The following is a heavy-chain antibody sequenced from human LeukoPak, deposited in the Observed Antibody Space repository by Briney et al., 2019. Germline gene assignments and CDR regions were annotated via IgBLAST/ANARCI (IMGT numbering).Heavy chain of an antibody. Sequence: GGSLRLSCSASGFTFCDSWMRWVPQAPGKVLGWVANMNQDRSEKEYVDSVTGRFTISRDNARNSLYLQMGSLRAEDTAVYYCATYTHWVAGDVWGQGTTVTVSS. CDR3: ATYTHWVAGDV. CDR1: GFTFCDSW. V-gene: IGHV3-7*01. D-gene: IGHD3-16*01. J-gene: IGHJ6*02. CDR2: MNQDRSEK.